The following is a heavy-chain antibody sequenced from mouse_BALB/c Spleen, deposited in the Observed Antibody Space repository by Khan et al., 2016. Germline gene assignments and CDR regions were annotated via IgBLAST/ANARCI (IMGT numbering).Heavy chain of an antibody. CDR2: IRYSGST. CDR1: GYSITSDYA. J-gene: IGHJ1*01. Sequence: EVQLQESGPGLVKPSQSLSLTCTVTGYSITSDYAWNWIRQFPGNQLEWMGYIRYSGSTTYNPSLKSRISFTRDTSTNQFFLQLYSVTSEDTATYYCTRSPAATRYFDVWGAGTTVTVSS. V-gene: IGHV3-2*02. CDR3: TRSPAATRYFDV. D-gene: IGHD1-2*01.